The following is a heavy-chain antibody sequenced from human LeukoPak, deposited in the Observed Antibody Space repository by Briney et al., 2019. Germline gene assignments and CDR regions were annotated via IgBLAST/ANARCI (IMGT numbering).Heavy chain of an antibody. D-gene: IGHD2/OR15-2a*01. J-gene: IGHJ3*02. V-gene: IGHV4-39*07. CDR2: IYYSGST. Sequence: SETLSLTCTVSGGSISSSSYYWGWIRQPPGKGLEWIGSIYYSGSTYYNPSLKSRVTISVDRSKNQFSLKLSSVTAADTAVYYCARTLSTTNDAFDIWGQGTMVTVSS. CDR1: GGSISSSSYY. CDR3: ARTLSTTNDAFDI.